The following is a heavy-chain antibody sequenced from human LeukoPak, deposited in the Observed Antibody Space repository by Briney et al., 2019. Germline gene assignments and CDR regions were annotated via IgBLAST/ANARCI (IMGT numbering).Heavy chain of an antibody. D-gene: IGHD3-3*01. Sequence: GASVKVSCKASGYTFTSYGISWVRQAPGQGLEWMGWISAYNGNTNYAQKLQGRVTMTTDTSTSTAYMELRSLRSDDTAVYYCARRPGDYDFWSGYNYYYMDVWGKGTTVTVSS. CDR3: ARRPGDYDFWSGYNYYYMDV. V-gene: IGHV1-18*01. CDR1: GYTFTSYG. J-gene: IGHJ6*03. CDR2: ISAYNGNT.